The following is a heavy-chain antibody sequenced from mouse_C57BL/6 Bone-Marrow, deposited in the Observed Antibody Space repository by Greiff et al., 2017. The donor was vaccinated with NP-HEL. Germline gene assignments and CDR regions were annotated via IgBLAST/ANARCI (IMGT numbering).Heavy chain of an antibody. Sequence: VKLVESGPGLVQPSQSLSITCTVSGFSLTSYGVHWVRRSPGKGLEWLGVIWSGGSTDYNAAFISRLSISKDNSKSQVFFKMNSLQADDTAIYYCARNWGYSNPYYAMDYWGQGTSVTVSS. CDR1: GFSLTSYG. CDR2: IWSGGST. D-gene: IGHD2-5*01. V-gene: IGHV2-2*01. CDR3: ARNWGYSNPYYAMDY. J-gene: IGHJ4*01.